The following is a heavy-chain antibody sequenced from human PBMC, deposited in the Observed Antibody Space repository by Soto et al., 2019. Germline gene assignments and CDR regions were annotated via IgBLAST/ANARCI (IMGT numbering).Heavy chain of an antibody. CDR1: GGSITSYY. CDR2: IYYSGST. D-gene: IGHD4-4*01. Sequence: PSETLSLTCTVSGGSITSYYWSWIRQPPGKGLEWIGYIYYSGSTNYTPSLKSRFTISVDTSKNQFSLKLTSVTASDTAVYYCARTAVTAPEFDYWGQGTLVTVSS. J-gene: IGHJ4*02. V-gene: IGHV4-59*01. CDR3: ARTAVTAPEFDY.